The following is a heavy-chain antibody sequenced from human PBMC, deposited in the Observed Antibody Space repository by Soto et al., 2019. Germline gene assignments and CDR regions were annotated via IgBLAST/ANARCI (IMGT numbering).Heavy chain of an antibody. J-gene: IGHJ5*02. CDR3: ARDRNDFWSGYPYNWFDP. V-gene: IGHV3-11*01. CDR1: GFTFSDYY. CDR2: ISSSGSTI. D-gene: IGHD3-3*01. Sequence: PGGSLRLSCAASGFTFSDYYMSWIRQAPGKGLEWVSYISSSGSTIYYADSVKGRFTISRDNAKNSLYLQMNSLRAEDTAVYYCARDRNDFWSGYPYNWFDPWGQGTLVTVSS.